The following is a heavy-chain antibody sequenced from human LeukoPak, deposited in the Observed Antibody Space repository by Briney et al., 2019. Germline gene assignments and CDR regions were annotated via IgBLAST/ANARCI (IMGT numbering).Heavy chain of an antibody. J-gene: IGHJ4*02. Sequence: NPSETLSLTCTVSGGSISSSSYFWGWIRQPPGKGLQWIGNVRYSGTTYYNPSLQSRVTMSIDTSKNQFSLKLTSATAADTAVYYCARRRVGSSDVDYWGQGTLVTVSS. V-gene: IGHV4-39*01. D-gene: IGHD6-13*01. CDR1: GGSISSSSYF. CDR2: VRYSGTT. CDR3: ARRRVGSSDVDY.